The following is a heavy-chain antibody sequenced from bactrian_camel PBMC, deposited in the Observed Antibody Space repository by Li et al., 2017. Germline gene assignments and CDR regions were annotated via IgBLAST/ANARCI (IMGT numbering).Heavy chain of an antibody. J-gene: IGHJ4*01. Sequence: VQLVESGGGSVQAGGSLRLSCVASGFTYSCMGWFRQAPGKNREGVATVDADGFASYTDSVRGRFAISRDNAKNTLYLQLDSLRIEDTATYYCAKGRPRLGLVAADLDRGQGTQVTVS. V-gene: IGHV3S67*01. CDR1: GFTYSC. CDR2: VDADGFA. D-gene: IGHD4*01. CDR3: AKGRPRLGLVAADLD.